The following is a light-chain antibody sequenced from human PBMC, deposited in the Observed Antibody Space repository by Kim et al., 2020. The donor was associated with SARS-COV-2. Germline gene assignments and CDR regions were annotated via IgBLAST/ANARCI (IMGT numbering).Light chain of an antibody. J-gene: IGLJ3*02. CDR2: RDT. V-gene: IGLV3-9*01. Sequence: SYELTQPLSVSVALGQTARITCGGNNIVTKNVHWYQQKPGQAPVLVMYRDTNRPSGIHERFSGSNSGHTATLTISRAQAGDEADYYCQVWDSSTWVFGGG. CDR3: QVWDSSTWV. CDR1: NIVTKN.